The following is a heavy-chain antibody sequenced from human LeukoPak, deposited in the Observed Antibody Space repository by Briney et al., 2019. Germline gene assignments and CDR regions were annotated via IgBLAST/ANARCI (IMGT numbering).Heavy chain of an antibody. D-gene: IGHD3-10*01. CDR2: ISSSGNTI. CDR3: ARPGRSVTQGY. Sequence: SGGSLRLSRAASGFTFSSYEMNWVRQAPGKGLEWLSYISSSGNTIHYADSVKGRFTISRDNAKNSLYLQMNSLRAEDTAVYYCARPGRSVTQGYWGQGTLVTVSS. V-gene: IGHV3-48*03. J-gene: IGHJ4*02. CDR1: GFTFSSYE.